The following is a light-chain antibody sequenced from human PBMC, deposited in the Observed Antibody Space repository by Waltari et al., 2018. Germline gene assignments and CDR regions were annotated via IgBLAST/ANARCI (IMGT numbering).Light chain of an antibody. CDR3: QSYDSGQWV. V-gene: IGLV1-40*01. J-gene: IGLJ2*01. Sequence: QSVLTQPPSVSGAPGQRVTISCSGSSSNIGAGYDVHWYQQFSGTAPKLLIYHNDNRPSGVPDRFSGSRSGTSASLAITGLQTDDEAEYFWQSYDSGQWVFGGGTKLTVL. CDR2: HND. CDR1: SSNIGAGYD.